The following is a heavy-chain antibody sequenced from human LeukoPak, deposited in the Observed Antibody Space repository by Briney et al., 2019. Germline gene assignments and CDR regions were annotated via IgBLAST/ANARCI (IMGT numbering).Heavy chain of an antibody. Sequence: GGSLRLSCAASGFTFSSYAMSWVRQAPGKGLEWVSVIYSGGSTYYADSVKGRFTISRDNSKNTLYLQMNSLRAEDTAVYYCASTYRGGDAFDIRGQGTMVTVSS. CDR1: GFTFSSYA. CDR2: IYSGGST. V-gene: IGHV3-66*01. CDR3: ASTYRGGDAFDI. J-gene: IGHJ3*02. D-gene: IGHD1-14*01.